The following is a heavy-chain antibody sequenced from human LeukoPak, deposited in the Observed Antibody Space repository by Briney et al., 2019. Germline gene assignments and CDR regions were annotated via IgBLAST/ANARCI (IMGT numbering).Heavy chain of an antibody. CDR2: ISSSGSTI. D-gene: IGHD2-2*01. CDR3: ARSAGFGIVVVPAAVDC. CDR1: GFTFSSYE. J-gene: IGHJ4*02. Sequence: GGSLRLSCAASGFTFSSYEMNWVRQAPGKGLEWVSYISSSGSTIYYADSVKGRFTISRDNAKNSLYLQMNSLRAEDTAVYYCARSAGFGIVVVPAAVDCWGQGTLVTVSS. V-gene: IGHV3-48*03.